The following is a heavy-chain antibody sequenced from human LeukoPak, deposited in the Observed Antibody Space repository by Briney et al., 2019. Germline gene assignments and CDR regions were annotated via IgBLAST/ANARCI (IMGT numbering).Heavy chain of an antibody. V-gene: IGHV4-59*01. CDR2: IYYSGST. CDR3: ARGGYSYGLTHLDY. D-gene: IGHD5-18*01. CDR1: GGSISSYY. Sequence: RASETLSLTCTVSGGSISSYYWSWIRQPPGKGLEWIGYIYYSGSTNYNPSLKSRVTISVDTSKNQFSLKLSSVTAADTAVYYCARGGYSYGLTHLDYWGQGTLVTVSS. J-gene: IGHJ4*02.